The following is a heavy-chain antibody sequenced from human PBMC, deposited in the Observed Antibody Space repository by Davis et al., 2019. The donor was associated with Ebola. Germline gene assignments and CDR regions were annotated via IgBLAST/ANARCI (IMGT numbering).Heavy chain of an antibody. D-gene: IGHD3-10*02. CDR3: ARDVRGRDYYYYGMDV. V-gene: IGHV1-3*01. CDR2: INAGNGNT. Sequence: ASVKVSCKASGYTFTSYAMHWVRQAPGQRLEWMGWINAGNGNTKYSQKFQGRVTITRDTSASTAYMELSSLRSEDTAVYYCARDVRGRDYYYYGMDVWGQGTTVTVSS. J-gene: IGHJ6*02. CDR1: GYTFTSYA.